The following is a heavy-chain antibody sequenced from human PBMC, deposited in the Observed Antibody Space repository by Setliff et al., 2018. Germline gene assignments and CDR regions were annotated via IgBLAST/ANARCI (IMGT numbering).Heavy chain of an antibody. V-gene: IGHV4-38-2*01. D-gene: IGHD3-3*01. Sequence: PGGSLRLSCAASGFTFTTYYMGWIRQPPGKGLEWIGSMYYGGSTYYNPSLKSRVTISLDTSKSQFFLKLNSVTAADTAVYYCARMSGFLYMDVWGKGTPVTVSS. CDR3: ARMSGFLYMDV. J-gene: IGHJ6*03. CDR1: GFTFTTYY. CDR2: MYYGGST.